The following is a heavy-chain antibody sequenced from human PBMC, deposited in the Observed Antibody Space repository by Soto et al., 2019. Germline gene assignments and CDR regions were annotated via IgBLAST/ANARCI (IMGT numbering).Heavy chain of an antibody. V-gene: IGHV1-69*08. J-gene: IGHJ6*02. CDR3: ARDLRAYCGGDCYSGWLGGGV. Sequence: QVQLVQSGAEVKKPGSSVKVSCKASEGTFSSYTISWVRQSPGHGLEWMGRIIPILGIANYAQKFQGRVTITADKATSTAYMELSSLRSEDTAVYYCARDLRAYCGGDCYSGWLGGGVWGQGTTVTVSS. CDR2: IIPILGIA. D-gene: IGHD2-21*02. CDR1: EGTFSSYT.